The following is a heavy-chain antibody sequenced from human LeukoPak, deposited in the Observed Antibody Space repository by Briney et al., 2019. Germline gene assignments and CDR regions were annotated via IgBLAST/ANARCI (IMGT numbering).Heavy chain of an antibody. J-gene: IGHJ4*02. Sequence: SETLSLTCTVSSGSISSYYWSCIRQPPGKRLEWIGYIYHTGSTNYNPSLKSRVTISVDTSKNQFSLKLSSVTAADTAVYYCATLSYSSGWYEGDYWGQGTLVTVSS. CDR1: SGSISSYY. CDR2: IYHTGST. D-gene: IGHD6-19*01. CDR3: ATLSYSSGWYEGDY. V-gene: IGHV4-59*01.